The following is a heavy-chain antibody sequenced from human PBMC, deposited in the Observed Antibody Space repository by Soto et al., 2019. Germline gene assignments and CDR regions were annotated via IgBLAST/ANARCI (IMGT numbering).Heavy chain of an antibody. J-gene: IGHJ4*02. CDR3: AKDPLRSGTYYNRDY. D-gene: IGHD3-10*01. CDR2: IRSKAYGGTT. Sequence: PGGSLRLSCTASGFTFGDYAMSWFRQAPGKGLEWVGFIRSKAYGGTTEYAASVKGRFTISRDDSKSIAYLQMNSLKTEDTAVYYCAKDPLRSGTYYNRDYWGRGALVTVSS. CDR1: GFTFGDYA. V-gene: IGHV3-49*03.